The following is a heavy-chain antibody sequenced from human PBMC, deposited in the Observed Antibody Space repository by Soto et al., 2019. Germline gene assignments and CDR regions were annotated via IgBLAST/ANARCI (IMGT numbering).Heavy chain of an antibody. Sequence: ASVKVSCKVSGYTLTELSMHWVRQAPGKGLEWMGGFDPEDGETIYAQKFQGRVTMTEDTSTDTAYMELSSLRSEDTAVYYCATSESYGSGRPRYNWFDPWGQGTLVTVS. J-gene: IGHJ5*02. CDR3: ATSESYGSGRPRYNWFDP. V-gene: IGHV1-24*01. CDR1: GYTLTELS. CDR2: FDPEDGET. D-gene: IGHD3-10*01.